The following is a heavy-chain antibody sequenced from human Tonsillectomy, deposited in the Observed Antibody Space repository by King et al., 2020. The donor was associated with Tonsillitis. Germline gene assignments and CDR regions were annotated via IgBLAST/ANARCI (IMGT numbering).Heavy chain of an antibody. J-gene: IGHJ6*03. CDR1: GGSFSGYY. CDR3: ARGGGTIFGVIVADSYYYYMDV. CDR2: INHSGST. Sequence: VQLQQWSARLLKPSETLSLTCAVYGGSFSGYYWTWIRQPPGKGLEWIGEINHSGSTNYNPSLKSRVTISVDTSKSQFSLTLRSVPAADTAVYYCARGGGTIFGVIVADSYYYYMDVWGKGTTVTVSS. D-gene: IGHD3-3*01. V-gene: IGHV4-34*01.